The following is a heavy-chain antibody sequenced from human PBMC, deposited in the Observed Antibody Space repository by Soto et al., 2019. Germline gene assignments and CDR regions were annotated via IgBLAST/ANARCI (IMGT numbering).Heavy chain of an antibody. CDR1: GGTFSSYT. J-gene: IGHJ4*02. D-gene: IGHD3-10*01. CDR2: IIPILGIA. V-gene: IGHV1-69*02. CDR3: ARSPLPGFARHYYFDY. Sequence: QVQLVQSGAEVKKPGSSVKVSCKASGGTFSSYTISWVRQAPGQGLEWMGRIIPILGIANYAQKFQGRVTITADKSTSTAYMELSRLRSEDTAVYYCARSPLPGFARHYYFDYWGQGTLVTVSS.